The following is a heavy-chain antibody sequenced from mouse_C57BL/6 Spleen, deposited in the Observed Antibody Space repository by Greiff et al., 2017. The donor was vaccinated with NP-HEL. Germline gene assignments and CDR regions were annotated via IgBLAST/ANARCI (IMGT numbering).Heavy chain of an antibody. CDR3: ARRAITTVPFDD. D-gene: IGHD1-1*01. Sequence: VQLQQSGPVLVKPGASVKMSCKASGYTFTDYYMNWVKQSHGKSLEWIGVINPYNGGTSYNQKFKGKATLTVDKSSSTAYMELNSLTSEDSAVYYCARRAITTVPFDDWGQGTTLTVSS. CDR1: GYTFTDYY. CDR2: INPYNGGT. V-gene: IGHV1-19*01. J-gene: IGHJ2*01.